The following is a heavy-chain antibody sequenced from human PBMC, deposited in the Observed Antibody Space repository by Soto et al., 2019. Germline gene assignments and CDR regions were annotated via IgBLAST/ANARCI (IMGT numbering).Heavy chain of an antibody. CDR3: ARDRLNNAYNTFFGY. CDR1: GFTFSNSW. J-gene: IGHJ4*02. D-gene: IGHD1-1*01. Sequence: GGSLRLSCAASGFTFSNSWMHWVRQAPGKGLVWLSHINADGSSIRYADSVRGRLTISRDNAKNTLFLQMSSLTAEDTAVYFCARDRLNNAYNTFFGYWGQGTLVTVPQ. CDR2: INADGSSI. V-gene: IGHV3-74*01.